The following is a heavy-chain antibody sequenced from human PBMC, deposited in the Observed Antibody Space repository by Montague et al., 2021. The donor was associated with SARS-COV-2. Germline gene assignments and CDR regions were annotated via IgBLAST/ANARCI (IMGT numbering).Heavy chain of an antibody. D-gene: IGHD3-3*01. Sequence: SETLSLTCTVSGGSISSYYWSWIRQPAGKGLEWIGRMYTSGSTNYNPSLKSRVTISVDTSKNQFSLELSSVTAADTAVYYCARQLAGFWSGYFDYWGQGTLVTVSS. CDR3: ARQLAGFWSGYFDY. CDR1: GGSISSYY. CDR2: MYTSGST. J-gene: IGHJ4*02. V-gene: IGHV4-4*07.